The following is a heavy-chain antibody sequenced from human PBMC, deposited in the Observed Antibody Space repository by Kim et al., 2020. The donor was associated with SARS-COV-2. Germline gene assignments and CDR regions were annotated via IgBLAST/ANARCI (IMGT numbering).Heavy chain of an antibody. V-gene: IGHV3-21*01. J-gene: IGHJ6*02. Sequence: GGSLRLSCAASGFTFSSYSMNWVRQAPGKGLEWVSSISSSSSYIYYADSVKGRFTISRDNAKNSLYLQMNSLRAEDTAVYYCARDGGLWFGGEGLRTNYYYYYGMDVWGQGTTVTVSS. CDR2: ISSSSSYI. CDR3: ARDGGLWFGGEGLRTNYYYYYGMDV. CDR1: GFTFSSYS. D-gene: IGHD3-10*01.